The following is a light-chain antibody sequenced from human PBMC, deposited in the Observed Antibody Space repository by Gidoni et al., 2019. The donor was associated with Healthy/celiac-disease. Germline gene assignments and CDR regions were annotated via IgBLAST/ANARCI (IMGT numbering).Light chain of an antibody. CDR2: DAS. CDR1: HSVSSY. CDR3: QQRSNWPPIT. Sequence: VFTQSPATLALYPGERATRSCRASHSVSSYLAWYQQTPGQAPRLLIYDASNRATGIPATFSGSASGTVFTSTISSRDPEDFAVYYCQQRSNWPPITFGQGTRLEIK. V-gene: IGKV3-11*01. J-gene: IGKJ5*01.